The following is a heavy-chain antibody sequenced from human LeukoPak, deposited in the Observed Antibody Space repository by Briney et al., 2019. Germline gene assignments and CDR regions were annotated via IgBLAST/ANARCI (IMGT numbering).Heavy chain of an antibody. D-gene: IGHD2-2*01. CDR1: GFTFSSYG. J-gene: IGHJ3*02. Sequence: PGGSLRLSCAASGFTFSSYGMHWVRQAPGKGLEWVAVISYDGSNKYYADSVKGRFTISRDNSKNTLYLQMNSLRAEDTAVYYCAREQYQLLSSGAFDIWGQGTMVTVSS. CDR2: ISYDGSNK. CDR3: AREQYQLLSSGAFDI. V-gene: IGHV3-30*03.